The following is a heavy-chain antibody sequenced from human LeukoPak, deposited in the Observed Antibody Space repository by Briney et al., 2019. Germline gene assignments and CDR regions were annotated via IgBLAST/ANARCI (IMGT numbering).Heavy chain of an antibody. V-gene: IGHV4-34*01. CDR3: ARGAYDYSTSGSYYNY. J-gene: IGHJ4*02. Sequence: SETLSLTCAVYGGSFSGYYWSWIRHPPGQGLEWIGEFDQSGSTKYNPSLKSRVPLSVDPSKNEFSLTLMSVPAADRAVYYCARGAYDYSTSGSYYNYWGQGTLVTVSS. CDR2: FDQSGST. D-gene: IGHD3-10*01. CDR1: GGSFSGYY.